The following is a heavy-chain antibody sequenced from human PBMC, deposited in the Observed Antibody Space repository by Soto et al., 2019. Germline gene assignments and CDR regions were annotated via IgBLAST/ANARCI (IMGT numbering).Heavy chain of an antibody. CDR3: ARHLRANYYYYCMDV. CDR2: VYPGDSDT. J-gene: IGHJ6*02. CDR1: GYSFTSYW. V-gene: IGHV5-51*01. Sequence: PGESLKISFKGSGYSFTSYWIGWVSQMPGKGLEWMGIVYPGDSDTRYSPSFQGQVTISADKPVSTAYLQWSSLKASDTAMYYCARHLRANYYYYCMDVGGQGTTVTVSS.